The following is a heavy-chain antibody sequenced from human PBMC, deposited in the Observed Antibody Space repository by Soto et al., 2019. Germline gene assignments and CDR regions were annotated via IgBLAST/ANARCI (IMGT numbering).Heavy chain of an antibody. CDR2: INWNGGST. Sequence: PGGSLRLSWGGSGFACGDCGMSWVGQAPGRGLEWVSGINWNGGSTGYGDSVKGRFTISRDNAKNSLYLQMNSLRAEDTALYHCARVISGGSYHMEVWGKGTTVTVSS. J-gene: IGHJ6*03. D-gene: IGHD2-15*01. CDR1: GFACGDCG. V-gene: IGHV3-20*01. CDR3: ARVISGGSYHMEV.